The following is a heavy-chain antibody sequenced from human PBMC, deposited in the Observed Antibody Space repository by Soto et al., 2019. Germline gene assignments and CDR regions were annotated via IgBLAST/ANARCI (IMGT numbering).Heavy chain of an antibody. D-gene: IGHD3-3*01. CDR3: ASSHSLTIFGVVAGLLYY. J-gene: IGHJ4*02. V-gene: IGHV4-34*01. Sequence: PSETLSLTCAVYGGSFSGYYWSWIRQPPGKGLEWIGEINHSGSTTYNPSLKSRVIISIDTPKNQFSLKLSSVTAADTAVYYCASSHSLTIFGVVAGLLYYWGQGTPVTVYS. CDR2: INHSGST. CDR1: GGSFSGYY.